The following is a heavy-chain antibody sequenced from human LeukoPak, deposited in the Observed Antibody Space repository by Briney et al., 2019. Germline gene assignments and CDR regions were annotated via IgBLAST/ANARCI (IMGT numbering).Heavy chain of an antibody. J-gene: IGHJ4*02. CDR2: IYPGDSDT. CDR1: GYSFTSYW. V-gene: IGHV5-51*01. CDR3: ARLSSYSGSSPFGY. Sequence: GESLKISCKASGYSFTSYWSGWVRRMPGKGLEWMGIIYPGDSDTRYSPSFQGQVTISADKSISTAYLQWSSLKASDTAMYYCARLSSYSGSSPFGYWGQGTLVTVSS. D-gene: IGHD1-26*01.